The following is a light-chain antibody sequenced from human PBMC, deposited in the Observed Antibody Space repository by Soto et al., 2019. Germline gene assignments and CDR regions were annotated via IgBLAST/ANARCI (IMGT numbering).Light chain of an antibody. Sequence: QSVLTQPASVSGSPGQTITISCTGTSSDVGRYNTVSWYQHHPGKAPKLIIYEVTHRPAGISDRFSASKSGNTASLTISRLQAEDEADYYCNSLRVNHLYVFGSGTKVTVL. J-gene: IGLJ1*01. CDR2: EVT. CDR3: NSLRVNHLYV. CDR1: SSDVGRYNT. V-gene: IGLV2-14*01.